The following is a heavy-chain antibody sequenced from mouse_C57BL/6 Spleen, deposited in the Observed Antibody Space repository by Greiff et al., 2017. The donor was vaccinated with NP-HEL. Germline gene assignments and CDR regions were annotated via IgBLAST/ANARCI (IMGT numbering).Heavy chain of an antibody. CDR1: GFSLTSYA. J-gene: IGHJ1*03. D-gene: IGHD1-1*01. V-gene: IGHV2-9-1*01. CDR3: AISYHGSSHGYFDV. CDR2: IWTGGGT. Sequence: VQLKESGPGLVAPSQSLSITCTVSGFSLTSYAISWVRQPPGKGLEWLGVIWTGGGTNYNSALKSRLSISKDNSKSQVFLKMNSLQTDDTAGHYCAISYHGSSHGYFDVWGTGTTVPVPS.